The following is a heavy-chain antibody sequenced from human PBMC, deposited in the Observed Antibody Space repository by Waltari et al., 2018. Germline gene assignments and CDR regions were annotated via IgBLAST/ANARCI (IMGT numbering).Heavy chain of an antibody. CDR1: GFSLSTSGVG. CDR2: IYWNDDK. J-gene: IGHJ5*02. V-gene: IGHV2-5*01. D-gene: IGHD3-9*01. CDR3: AHGPQDYDILTGYPPGPQYNWFDP. Sequence: QITLKESGPTLVKPTQTLTLTCTFSGFSLSTSGVGVGWIRQPPGKALEWLALIYWNDDKRYSPSLKSRLTITKDTSKNQVVLTMTNMDPVDTATYYCAHGPQDYDILTGYPPGPQYNWFDPWGQGTLVTVSS.